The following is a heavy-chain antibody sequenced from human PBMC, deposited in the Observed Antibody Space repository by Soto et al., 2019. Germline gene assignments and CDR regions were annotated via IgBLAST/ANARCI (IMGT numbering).Heavy chain of an antibody. V-gene: IGHV3-53*01. J-gene: IGHJ6*02. CDR2: IYTGGST. D-gene: IGHD1-26*01. Sequence: QPGGSLRLSCAXSGFTVXXXXXXXVRQAPGXXXEWVSVIYTGGSTYYADSVKGRFTISRDNSKNTLYLQMNSLRAEDTAVYYCARVGPAYYYYGMDVWGQGTTVTVSS. CDR3: ARVGPAYYYYGMDV. CDR1: GFTVXXXX.